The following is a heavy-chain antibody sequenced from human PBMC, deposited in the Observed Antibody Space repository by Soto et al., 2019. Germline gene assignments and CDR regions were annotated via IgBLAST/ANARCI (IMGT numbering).Heavy chain of an antibody. CDR3: ERATFIRKRYYDPNDYYHLDW. Sequence: SEALSLTCGGCGGSISSGGFSWIWIRQSPGKGLELIGYIYYSGNAYYKPSLKSRVTISVDRSKNEFSLRLSSVTAADTAVYYCERATFIRKRYYDPNDYYHLDWWGLGTL. D-gene: IGHD3-16*01. CDR2: IYYSGNA. CDR1: GGSISSGGFS. V-gene: IGHV4-30-2*06. J-gene: IGHJ4*02.